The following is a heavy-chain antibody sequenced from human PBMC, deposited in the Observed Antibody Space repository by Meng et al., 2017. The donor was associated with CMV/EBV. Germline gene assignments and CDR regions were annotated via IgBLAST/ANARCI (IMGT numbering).Heavy chain of an antibody. CDR2: INHSGST. D-gene: IGHD3-3*01. Sequence: SETLSLTCAVYGGSFSGYYWSWIRQPPGKGLEWIGEINHSGSTNYNPSLKSRVTISVDTSKNQFSLKLSSVTATDTAVYYCARGGFRITIFGVVITPWFDPWGQGTLVTVSS. CDR1: GGSFSGYY. J-gene: IGHJ5*02. V-gene: IGHV4-34*01. CDR3: ARGGFRITIFGVVITPWFDP.